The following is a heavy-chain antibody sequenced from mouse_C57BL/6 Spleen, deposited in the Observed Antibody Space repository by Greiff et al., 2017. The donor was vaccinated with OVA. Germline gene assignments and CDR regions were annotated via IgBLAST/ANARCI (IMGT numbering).Heavy chain of an antibody. CDR2: IDPSDSYT. V-gene: IGHV1-69*01. Sequence: VKLQQPGAELVMPGASVKLSCKASGYTFTSYWMHWVKQRPGQGLEWIGEIDPSDSYTNYNQKFKGKSTLTVDKSSSTAYMQLSSLTSEDSAVYYCARVTTVVASRYAMDYWGQGTSVTVSS. CDR1: GYTFTSYW. J-gene: IGHJ4*01. CDR3: ARVTTVVASRYAMDY. D-gene: IGHD1-1*01.